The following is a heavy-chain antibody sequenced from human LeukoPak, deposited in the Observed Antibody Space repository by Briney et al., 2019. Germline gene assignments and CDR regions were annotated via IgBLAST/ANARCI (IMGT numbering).Heavy chain of an antibody. CDR3: ARNKVLMAQGDSGRARFDP. V-gene: IGHV1-18*01. CDR1: GYTFTSYG. J-gene: IGHJ5*02. Sequence: ASVKVSCKASGYTFTSYGISWVRQAPGQGLEWMGWISAYNGNTNYAQKLQGRVTMTTDTSTSTAYMELRSLRSDDTAVYYCARNKVLMAQGDSGRARFDPWGQGTLVTVSS. CDR2: ISAYNGNT. D-gene: IGHD3-10*01.